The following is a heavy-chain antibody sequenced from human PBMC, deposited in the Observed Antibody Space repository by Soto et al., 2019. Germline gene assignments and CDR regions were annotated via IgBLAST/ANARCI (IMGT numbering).Heavy chain of an antibody. J-gene: IGHJ4*02. D-gene: IGHD2-21*02. CDR2: MSSSSSYI. CDR1: GFTFSSYS. CDR3: ARAHVVVVTAMPSRPPGY. V-gene: IGHV3-21*01. Sequence: EVQLVESGGGLVKPGGSVRLSCAASGFTFSSYSMNWVRQAPGKGLEGVSSMSSSSSYIYYADSVKGRYTISRDNDKNSLYLQMNSLRAEETAVYYCARAHVVVVTAMPSRPPGYWGQGTLGTVSS.